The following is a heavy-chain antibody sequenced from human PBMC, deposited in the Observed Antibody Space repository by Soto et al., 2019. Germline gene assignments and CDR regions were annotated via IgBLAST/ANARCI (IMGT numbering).Heavy chain of an antibody. CDR3: TRQPLAEFFWSGYHHYYGMDV. CDR2: IRSKANSYAT. CDR1: GFTFSGSA. J-gene: IGHJ6*02. Sequence: EVQLVESGGGLVQPGGSLKLSCAASGFTFSGSAMHWVRQASGKGLEWVGRIRSKANSYATAYAASVKGRFTISRDDSKNTAYLQMNSLKTEDTAVYYCTRQPLAEFFWSGYHHYYGMDVWGQGTTVTVSS. V-gene: IGHV3-73*02. D-gene: IGHD3-3*01.